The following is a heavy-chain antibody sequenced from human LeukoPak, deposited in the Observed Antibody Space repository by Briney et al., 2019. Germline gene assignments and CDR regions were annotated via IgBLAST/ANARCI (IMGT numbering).Heavy chain of an antibody. J-gene: IGHJ6*02. CDR1: GFTFDDYA. CDR2: ISWNSGSI. CDR3: AKDVKGYYYYYGTDV. V-gene: IGHV3-9*01. Sequence: GGSLRLSCAASGFTFDDYAMHWVRQAPGKGLEWVSGISWNSGSIGYADSVKGRFTISRDNAKNSLYLQMNSLRAEDTALYYCAKDVKGYYYYYGTDVWGQGTTVTVSS.